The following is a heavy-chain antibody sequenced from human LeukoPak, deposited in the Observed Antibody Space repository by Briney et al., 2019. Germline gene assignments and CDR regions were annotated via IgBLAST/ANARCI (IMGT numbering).Heavy chain of an antibody. D-gene: IGHD2-15*01. CDR2: IYTSGST. J-gene: IGHJ5*02. V-gene: IGHV4-61*02. CDR1: GGSISSGSYY. CDR3: ASQMTGYCSGGSCFSWFDP. Sequence: SQTLSLTCTVSGGSISSGSYYWSWIRQPAGKGLEWIGRIYTSGSTNYSPSLKSRVTISVDTSKNQFSLKLSSVTAADTAVYYCASQMTGYCSGGSCFSWFDPWGQGTLVTVSS.